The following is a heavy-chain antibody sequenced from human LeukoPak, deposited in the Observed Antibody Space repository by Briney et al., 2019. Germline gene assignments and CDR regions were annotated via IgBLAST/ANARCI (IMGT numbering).Heavy chain of an antibody. J-gene: IGHJ4*02. CDR3: ASGYGSGSNYRLGY. CDR1: GFTFSGYE. V-gene: IGHV3-48*03. Sequence: GGSLRLSCAASGFTFSGYEMNWVRQAPEKGLEWVSYIIGRGSTIYYADSVKGRFTISRDNSKNTLYLQMNSLRAEDTAVYYCASGYGSGSNYRLGYWGQGTLVTVSS. CDR2: IIGRGSTI. D-gene: IGHD3-10*01.